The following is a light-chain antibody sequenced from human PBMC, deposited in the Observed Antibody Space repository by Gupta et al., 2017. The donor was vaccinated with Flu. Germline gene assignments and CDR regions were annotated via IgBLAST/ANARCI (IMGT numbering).Light chain of an antibody. CDR1: ALPKKY. CDR3: YSRDSSGKYGV. Sequence: SYALTQPPSVSVSPGQMARITCSGNALPKKYVYWYQKKSGQAPLLVIYEDNKRPSGIPERFSGSSSGTAATVNIRGDQVEDEGDYYWYSRDSSGKYGVFGGGTRLTVL. V-gene: IGLV3-10*01. CDR2: EDN. J-gene: IGLJ3*02.